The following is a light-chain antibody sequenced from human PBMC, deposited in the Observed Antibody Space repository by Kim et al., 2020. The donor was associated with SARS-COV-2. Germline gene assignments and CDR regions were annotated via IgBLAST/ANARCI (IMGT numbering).Light chain of an antibody. CDR3: QQLNASPLT. V-gene: IGKV1-9*01. CDR2: VAS. Sequence: ASVGDRVTITCRASEDISNYLAWYQQKPGKAPKLLIYVASTLQTGVPSRFSGRGSGTDFSLTISSLQPEDFATYYCQQLNASPLTFGGGTKVDIK. J-gene: IGKJ4*01. CDR1: EDISNY.